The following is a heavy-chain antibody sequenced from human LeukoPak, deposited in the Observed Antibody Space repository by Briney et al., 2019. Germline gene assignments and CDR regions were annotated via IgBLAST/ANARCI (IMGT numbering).Heavy chain of an antibody. J-gene: IGHJ4*02. Sequence: GGSLRLSCAASGFTFGMYAMSWVRQAPGKGPEWVSTLSGRGGSTYYADSVKGRFTISGDESKNTLSLQMNSLRPEDTAVYYCAKNAAGIVLMIYAPLDSWGQGTLVTVSS. CDR2: LSGRGGST. CDR1: GFTFGMYA. CDR3: AKNAAGIVLMIYAPLDS. V-gene: IGHV3-23*01. D-gene: IGHD2-8*01.